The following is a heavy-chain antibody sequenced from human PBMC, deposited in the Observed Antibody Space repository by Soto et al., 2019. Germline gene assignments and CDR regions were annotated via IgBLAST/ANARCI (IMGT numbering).Heavy chain of an antibody. CDR2: IYYTGST. V-gene: IGHV4-31*03. CDR3: ARGRGYYDSSCYHKPGDFDY. CDR1: GGSISSGGYY. Sequence: QVQLQESGPGLVKPSQTLSLTCTVSGGSISSGGYYWSWIRQHPGKGLEWIGYIYYTGSTYYNPSLKSRVTISVDTSKNHYSLQLSSVTAADTAVYYCARGRGYYDSSCYHKPGDFDYWGQGTLVTVSS. J-gene: IGHJ4*02. D-gene: IGHD3-22*01.